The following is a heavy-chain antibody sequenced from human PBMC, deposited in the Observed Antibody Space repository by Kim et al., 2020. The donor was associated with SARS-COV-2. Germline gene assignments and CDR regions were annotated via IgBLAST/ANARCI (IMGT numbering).Heavy chain of an antibody. D-gene: IGHD3-10*01. V-gene: IGHV1-18*01. Sequence: YAQKLQGRVTMTTDTATSTAYMELRSLRSDDTAVYYCARVGKVRGVMSGSWGQGTLVTVSS. CDR3: ARVGKVRGVMSGS. J-gene: IGHJ4*02.